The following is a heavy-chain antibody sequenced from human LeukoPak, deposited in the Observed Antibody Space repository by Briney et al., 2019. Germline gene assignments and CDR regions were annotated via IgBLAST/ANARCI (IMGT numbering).Heavy chain of an antibody. Sequence: SETLSLTCTVSGGSISSSSYYWGWIRQPPGKGLEWIGSIYYSGSTYYNPCLKSRVTISVDTSKNQFSLKLSSVTAADTAVYYCARYSSSWYSNYWGQGTLVTVSS. CDR1: GGSISSSSYY. CDR3: ARYSSSWYSNY. CDR2: IYYSGST. J-gene: IGHJ4*02. D-gene: IGHD6-13*01. V-gene: IGHV4-39*01.